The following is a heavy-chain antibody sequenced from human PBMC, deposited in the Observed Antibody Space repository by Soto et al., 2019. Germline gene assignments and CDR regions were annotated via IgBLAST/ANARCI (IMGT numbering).Heavy chain of an antibody. J-gene: IGHJ6*02. V-gene: IGHV1-69*01. CDR1: GGTFSSYA. D-gene: IGHD4-4*01. CDR2: IIPIFGTA. Sequence: QVQLVQSGAEVKKPGSSVKVSCKASGGTFSSYAISWVRQAPGQGLEWMGGIIPIFGTANYAQKFQGRVTITADDSTSTAYMELSSLRSEDTAVYYCASLFTVTAPYYYYGMDVWGQGTTVTVSS. CDR3: ASLFTVTAPYYYYGMDV.